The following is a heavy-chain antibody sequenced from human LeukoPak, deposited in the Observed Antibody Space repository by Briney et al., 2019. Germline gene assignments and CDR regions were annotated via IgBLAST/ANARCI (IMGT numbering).Heavy chain of an antibody. D-gene: IGHD3-9*01. J-gene: IGHJ4*02. V-gene: IGHV4-59*01. CDR2: IYYSGST. Sequence: SETLSLTCTVSGGSISSYCWSWIRQPPGKGLEWIGYIYYSGSTNYNPSLKSRVTISVDTSKNQFSLKLSSVTAADTAVYYCARVSRDYDILTGYYGYWGQGTLVTASS. CDR1: GGSISSYC. CDR3: ARVSRDYDILTGYYGY.